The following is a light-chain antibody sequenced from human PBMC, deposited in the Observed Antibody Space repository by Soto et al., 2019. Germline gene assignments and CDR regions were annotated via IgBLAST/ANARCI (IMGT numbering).Light chain of an antibody. CDR2: GAS. V-gene: IGKV3-15*01. CDR1: QSVSSN. Sequence: EIVMTQSPATLSVSPGERATLSCRASQSVSSNLAWYQQKPGQAPRLLIYGASTRATGFPARFSGSGSGTEFTLTISSIQSEDFAVYYCQQYNNWPRTFGQGTKLEIK. CDR3: QQYNNWPRT. J-gene: IGKJ2*01.